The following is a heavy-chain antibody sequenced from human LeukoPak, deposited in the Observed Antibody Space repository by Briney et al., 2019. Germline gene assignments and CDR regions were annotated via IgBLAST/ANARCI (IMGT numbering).Heavy chain of an antibody. J-gene: IGHJ3*02. CDR3: ARRVRDAFDI. Sequence: GESLKISCKGSGDIFTTYWIAWVRQMPGKGLEWMGIIYPGDSDTRYSPSFQGQVTISADKSISTAYLQWSSLKASDTAMYCCARRVRDAFDIWGQGTMVTVSS. CDR1: GDIFTTYW. CDR2: IYPGDSDT. D-gene: IGHD3-3*01. V-gene: IGHV5-51*01.